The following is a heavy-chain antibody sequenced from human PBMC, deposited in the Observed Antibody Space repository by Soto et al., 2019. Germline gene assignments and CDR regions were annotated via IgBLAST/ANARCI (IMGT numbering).Heavy chain of an antibody. CDR3: ARTGSIRLRGPNDYYYGMDV. D-gene: IGHD3-10*01. CDR1: GGSISSSNW. V-gene: IGHV4-4*02. J-gene: IGHJ6*02. Sequence: PSENLSLTCAVSGGSISSSNWWSGVRRPPGKGLEWIGEIYHSGSTNYNPSLKSRVTISVDKSKNQFSLKLSSVTAADTAVYYCARTGSIRLRGPNDYYYGMDVWGQATTVT. CDR2: IYHSGST.